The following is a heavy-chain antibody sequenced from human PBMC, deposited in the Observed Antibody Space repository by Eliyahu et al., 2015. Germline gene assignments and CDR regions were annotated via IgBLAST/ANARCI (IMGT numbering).Heavy chain of an antibody. J-gene: IGHJ5*02. V-gene: IGHV3-48*01. CDR3: ARRAVAGTGNWFDP. D-gene: IGHD6-19*01. Sequence: EVQLVESGGGLVQPGGSLRLSCAASGFXFSSYSMNWVRQAPGKGLEWVSYISSSSSTIYYADSVKGRFTISRDNAKNSLYLQMNSLRAEDTAVYYCARRAVAGTGNWFDPLGQGTLVTVSS. CDR1: GFXFSSYS. CDR2: ISSSSSTI.